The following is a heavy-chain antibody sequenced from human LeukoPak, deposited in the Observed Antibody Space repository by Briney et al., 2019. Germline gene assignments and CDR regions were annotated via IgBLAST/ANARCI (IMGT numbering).Heavy chain of an antibody. CDR1: GFTFSSYA. CDR2: IWYDGSNK. CDR3: AKASGSMGYCTSTSCNGENWFDT. D-gene: IGHD2-2*01. Sequence: GGSLRLSCAASGFTFSSYAMHWVRQTPGKGLEWVAVIWYDGSNKYYVDFVKSRFTISRDNSKNTLYLQMDSLRGDDTAVYYCAKASGSMGYCTSTSCNGENWFDTWGQGTLVTVSS. V-gene: IGHV3-33*06. J-gene: IGHJ5*02.